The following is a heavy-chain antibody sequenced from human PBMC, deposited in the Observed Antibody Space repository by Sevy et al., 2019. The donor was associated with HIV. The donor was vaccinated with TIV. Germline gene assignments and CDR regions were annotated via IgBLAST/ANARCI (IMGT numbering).Heavy chain of an antibody. Sequence: ASVNVSCEASGYTFTKYYMHWVRQAPGQGLEWMGIINPNDGGTTYAQKFQGRVTMTRDTSTTTVYMELTSLRSEDTAVYSCARGSSGSLPFDYWGQGTLVTVSS. D-gene: IGHD5-12*01. CDR1: GYTFTKYY. J-gene: IGHJ4*02. V-gene: IGHV1-46*01. CDR2: INPNDGGT. CDR3: ARGSSGSLPFDY.